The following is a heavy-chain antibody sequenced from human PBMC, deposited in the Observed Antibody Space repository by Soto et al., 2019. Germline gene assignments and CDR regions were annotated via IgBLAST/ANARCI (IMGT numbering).Heavy chain of an antibody. CDR2: INPSGGST. V-gene: IGHV1-46*01. D-gene: IGHD3-22*01. CDR3: ARGLIYDSSGYYFDY. J-gene: IGHJ4*02. CDR1: GYIFTDYY. Sequence: GASVKVSCKASGYIFTDYYMHWVRQAPGQGLEWMGIINPSGGSTRYAQKFQGRVTMTRDTSTSTVYMELSSLRSEDTAVYYCARGLIYDSSGYYFDYWGQATLVTVSS.